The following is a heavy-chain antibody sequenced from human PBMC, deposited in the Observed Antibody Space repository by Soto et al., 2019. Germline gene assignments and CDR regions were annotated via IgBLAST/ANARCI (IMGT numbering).Heavy chain of an antibody. D-gene: IGHD3-22*01. CDR3: ASQHYYDSSGYYVVY. J-gene: IGHJ4*02. Sequence: SETLSLTCTVSGDSISSYYWSWIRQPTGKGLEWIGYIYYSGSTNYNPSLKSRVTISVDTSKNQFSLKLSSVTAADTAVYYCASQHYYDSSGYYVVYWGQGTLVTV. V-gene: IGHV4-59*08. CDR2: IYYSGST. CDR1: GDSISSYY.